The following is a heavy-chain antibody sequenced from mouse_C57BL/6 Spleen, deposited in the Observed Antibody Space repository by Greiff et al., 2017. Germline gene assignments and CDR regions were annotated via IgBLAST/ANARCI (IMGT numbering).Heavy chain of an antibody. V-gene: IGHV1-52*01. Sequence: QVQLQQPGAELVRPGSSVKLSCKASGYTFTSYWMHWVKQRPIQGLEWIGNIDPSDSGTHYNQKFKDKATLTVDKSSSTAYMQLSSLTSEDSAVYYCARRGAGWFAYWGQGTLVTVSA. CDR3: ARRGAGWFAY. J-gene: IGHJ3*01. CDR2: IDPSDSGT. CDR1: GYTFTSYW.